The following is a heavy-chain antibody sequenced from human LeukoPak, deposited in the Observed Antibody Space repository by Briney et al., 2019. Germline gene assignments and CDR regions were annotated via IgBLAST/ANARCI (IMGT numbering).Heavy chain of an antibody. CDR1: GFTFDDYA. D-gene: IGHD4-4*01. J-gene: IGHJ6*02. CDR3: AKVPVTTRSYYSYGMDV. CDR2: VNAAGTDK. V-gene: IGHV3-23*01. Sequence: GGSLILSCEVSGFTFDDYAISWIRQAPGEGLEWVLTVNAAGTDKFYAGSVKGRFTISRDHSTNTLYPHINSLLADDPAVYYCAKVPVTTRSYYSYGMDVWGQGTTVPVSS.